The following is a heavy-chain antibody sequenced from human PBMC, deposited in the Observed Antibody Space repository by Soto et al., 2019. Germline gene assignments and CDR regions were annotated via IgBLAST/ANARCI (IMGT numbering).Heavy chain of an antibody. Sequence: PSETLSLTCTVSGGSISSYYLNWIRQPPGKGLEWIGYIYYSGSTNYNPSLKSRVTISVDTSKNQFSLKLSSVTAADTAVYYCARHILNYDSSGYHFIDYWGQGTLVTVSS. D-gene: IGHD3-22*01. J-gene: IGHJ4*02. CDR2: IYYSGST. V-gene: IGHV4-59*08. CDR1: GGSISSYY. CDR3: ARHILNYDSSGYHFIDY.